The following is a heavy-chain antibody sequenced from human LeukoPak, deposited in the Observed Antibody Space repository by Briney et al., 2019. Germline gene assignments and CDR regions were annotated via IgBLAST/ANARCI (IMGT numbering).Heavy chain of an antibody. J-gene: IGHJ4*02. CDR2: IRSKANSYAT. CDR1: GFTFSGSA. Sequence: PGGSLRLSCAASGFTFSGSAMHWVRQASGKGLEWVGRIRSKANSYATAYAASVKGRFTISRDDSKNTAYLQMNSLKTEDTAVYYCTSSPGIAAAGTGKRQDYWGQGTLVTVSS. D-gene: IGHD6-13*01. CDR3: TSSPGIAAAGTGKRQDY. V-gene: IGHV3-73*01.